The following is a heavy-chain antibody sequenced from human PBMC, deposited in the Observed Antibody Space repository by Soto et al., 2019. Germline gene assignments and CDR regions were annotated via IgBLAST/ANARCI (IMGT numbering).Heavy chain of an antibody. CDR1: GDSVSSNSAA. D-gene: IGHD3-10*01. CDR3: ARKAYYASGRINLFDS. CDR2: TYYRSKWYN. J-gene: IGHJ4*02. Sequence: SQTLSLTCAISGDSVSSNSAAWNWIRQSPSRGLEWLGRTYYRSKWYNDYAVSVKSRITINPDTSKNQFSLRLTAVTAADTAMYYCARKAYYASGRINLFDSWGQGTLVTVSS. V-gene: IGHV6-1*01.